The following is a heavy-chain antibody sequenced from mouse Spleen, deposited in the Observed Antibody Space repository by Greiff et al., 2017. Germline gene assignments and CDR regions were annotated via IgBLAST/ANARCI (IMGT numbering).Heavy chain of an antibody. CDR3: VSPYDYDGAWFAY. J-gene: IGHJ3*01. V-gene: IGHV10-1*01. Sequence: EVHLVESGGGLVQPKGSLKLSCAASGFSFNTYAMNWVRQAPGKGLEWVARIRSKSNNYATYYADSVKDRFTISRDDSESMLYLQMNNLKTEDTAMYYCVSPYDYDGAWFAYWGQGTLVTVSA. CDR2: IRSKSNNYAT. D-gene: IGHD2-4*01. CDR1: GFSFNTYA.